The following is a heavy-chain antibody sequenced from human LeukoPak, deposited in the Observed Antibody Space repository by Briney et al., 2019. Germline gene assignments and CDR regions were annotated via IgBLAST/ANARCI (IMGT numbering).Heavy chain of an antibody. CDR2: ISYDGSNK. V-gene: IGHV3-30-3*01. Sequence: PGGSLRLSCAASRFTFWIYAMHGVRHAPGKGGECVAVISYDGSNKYYADSVKGRFTSTRDNVKISLYLQMNSLRDEDSGVYYCARDGYEFWSGYYHGAYFDYWGEGTLVTVSS. CDR1: RFTFWIYA. D-gene: IGHD3-3*01. J-gene: IGHJ4*02. CDR3: ARDGYEFWSGYYHGAYFDY.